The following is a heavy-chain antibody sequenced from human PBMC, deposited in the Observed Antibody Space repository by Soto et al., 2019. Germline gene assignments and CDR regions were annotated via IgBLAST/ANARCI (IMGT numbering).Heavy chain of an antibody. CDR1: GGTFSSYA. V-gene: IGHV1-69*13. J-gene: IGHJ4*02. D-gene: IGHD3-22*01. CDR2: IIPIFGTA. Sequence: GASVKVTCKASGGTFSSYAISWVRQAPGQGLEWMGGIIPIFGTANYAQKFQGRVTITADESTSTAYMELSSLRSEDTAVYYCARGWYDSSVFDYWGQGTLVTVSS. CDR3: ARGWYDSSVFDY.